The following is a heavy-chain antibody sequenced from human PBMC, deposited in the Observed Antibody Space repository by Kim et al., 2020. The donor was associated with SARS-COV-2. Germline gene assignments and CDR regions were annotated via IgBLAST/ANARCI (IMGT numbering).Heavy chain of an antibody. V-gene: IGHV3-23*01. J-gene: IGHJ4*02. Sequence: GGSLRLSCAASGFIFSSYVMNWVRQAPGKGLEWVSTIDPVGAATYYADSVKGRFTFSRDNSKNTVYLQMNSLRAEDTAVYYCAKLSVGGSHYWGQGTLVTVSS. D-gene: IGHD2-15*01. CDR1: GFIFSSYV. CDR3: AKLSVGGSHY. CDR2: IDPVGAAT.